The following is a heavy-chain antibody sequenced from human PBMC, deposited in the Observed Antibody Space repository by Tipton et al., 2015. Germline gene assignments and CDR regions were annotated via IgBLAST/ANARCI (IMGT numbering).Heavy chain of an antibody. CDR2: IYYSGTV. Sequence: TLSLTCTVSGGSISGYYWSWIRQPPGKGLEWIGYIYYSGTVNYNPSLTSRVTISVGTSKNQFSLKLSSVTAADTAVYFCARTPLKDSGSYYYYGIDVWGQGTTVTVSS. CDR1: GGSISGYY. J-gene: IGHJ6*02. CDR3: ARTPLKDSGSYYYYGIDV. V-gene: IGHV4-59*01. D-gene: IGHD3-10*01.